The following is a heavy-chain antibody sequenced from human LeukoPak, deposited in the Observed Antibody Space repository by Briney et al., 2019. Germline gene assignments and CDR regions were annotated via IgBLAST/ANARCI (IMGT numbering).Heavy chain of an antibody. CDR1: GFTFSSYS. CDR2: ISSRSSYI. V-gene: IGHV3-21*01. Sequence: GGSLRLSCAASGFTFSSYSMNWVRQAPGKGLEWVSSISSRSSYIYYADSVKGRFTISRDNAKNSLYLQMNSLRAEDTAVYYCARDAAGYCTNGVCYPHYDYRSQGTLVTVSS. CDR3: ARDAAGYCTNGVCYPHYDY. D-gene: IGHD2-8*01. J-gene: IGHJ4*02.